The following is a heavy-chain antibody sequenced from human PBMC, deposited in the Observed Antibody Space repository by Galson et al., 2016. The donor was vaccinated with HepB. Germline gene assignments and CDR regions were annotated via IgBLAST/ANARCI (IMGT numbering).Heavy chain of an antibody. CDR1: GFTFNTYA. V-gene: IGHV3-23*01. J-gene: IGHJ4*02. CDR2: ITGNGGTT. Sequence: SLRLSCAASGFTFNTYAMSWVRQAPGKGPEWVSAITGNGGTTYYTDSVKGRFTISRDNSKNTLYLQMNILRVDDTAVYYCAKRDYSDSDGYLPLFDRWGQGTLVTVSS. D-gene: IGHD3-22*01. CDR3: AKRDYSDSDGYLPLFDR.